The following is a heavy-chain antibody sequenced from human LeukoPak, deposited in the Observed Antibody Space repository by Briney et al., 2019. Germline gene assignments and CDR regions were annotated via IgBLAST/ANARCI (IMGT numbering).Heavy chain of an antibody. CDR3: ARHLPGFRAVPFDY. V-gene: IGHV4-39*01. J-gene: IGHJ4*02. D-gene: IGHD3-10*02. CDR1: GGSVSSSSYY. CDR2: IYYSGST. Sequence: SETLSLTCTVSGGSVSSSSYYWGWIRQPPGKGLEWIGSIYYSGSTYYNPSLKSRVTISVDTSKNQFSLKLSSVTAADTAVYYCARHLPGFRAVPFDYWGQGTLVTVSS.